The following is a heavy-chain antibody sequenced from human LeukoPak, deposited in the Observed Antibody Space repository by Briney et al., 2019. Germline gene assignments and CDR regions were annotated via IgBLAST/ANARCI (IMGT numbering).Heavy chain of an antibody. CDR2: ISSGSNYI. CDR1: GFIFSSYN. CDR3: ARGYYSSAVPPDSY. V-gene: IGHV3-21*01. Sequence: KTGGSLRLSCAASGFIFSSYNMNWVRQAPGKGLEWVSSISSGSNYIYYAESVKGRFTISRDNAKSSLFLQMNSLRAEDTATYYCARGYYSSAVPPDSYWGQGTLVTVSS. D-gene: IGHD1-26*01. J-gene: IGHJ4*02.